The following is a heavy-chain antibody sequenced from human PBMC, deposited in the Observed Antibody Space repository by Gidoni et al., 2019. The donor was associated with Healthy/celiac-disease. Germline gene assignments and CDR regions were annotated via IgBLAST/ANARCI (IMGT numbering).Heavy chain of an antibody. CDR2: IRGSGGST. Sequence: EVQLVESGGGLVQPGGSLRRSCAASGFTFRSYAMSWVRQAPGKGLEWVSAIRGSGGSTYYADSVKGRFTISRDNSKNTLYLQMNSLRAADTAVHYCANWGYYYYYMDVWGKGTTVTVSS. CDR1: GFTFRSYA. CDR3: ANWGYYYYYMDV. V-gene: IGHV3-23*04. J-gene: IGHJ6*03. D-gene: IGHD3-16*01.